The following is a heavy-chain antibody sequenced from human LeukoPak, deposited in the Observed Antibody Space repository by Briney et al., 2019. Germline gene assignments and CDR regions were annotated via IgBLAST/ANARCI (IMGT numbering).Heavy chain of an antibody. V-gene: IGHV4-38-2*02. CDR1: GYSISSGYY. J-gene: IGHJ3*02. CDR3: AAFLLQQINVFDI. CDR2: IYRSGDT. D-gene: IGHD1-1*01. Sequence: SETLSLTCTVSGYSISSGYYWGWIRQSPGKGLEWIGCIYRSGDTYYNPSLKSRVTISLDTSKNQFSLKLSSVTAADTAVYYCAAFLLQQINVFDIWGQGTMVTVSS.